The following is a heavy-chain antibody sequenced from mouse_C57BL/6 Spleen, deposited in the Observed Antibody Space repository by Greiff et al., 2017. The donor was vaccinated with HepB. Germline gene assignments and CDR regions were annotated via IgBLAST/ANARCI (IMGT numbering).Heavy chain of an antibody. J-gene: IGHJ3*01. V-gene: IGHV1-55*01. CDR1: GYTFTSYW. CDR2: IYPGSGST. Sequence: QVQLQQPGAELVKPGASVKMSCKASGYTFTSYWRTWVKQRPGQGLEWIGDIYPGSGSTNYNEKFKSKATLTVDKSSSTAYMQLSSLTSEDSAVYYCALHWFAYWGQGTLVTVSA. CDR3: ALHWFAY.